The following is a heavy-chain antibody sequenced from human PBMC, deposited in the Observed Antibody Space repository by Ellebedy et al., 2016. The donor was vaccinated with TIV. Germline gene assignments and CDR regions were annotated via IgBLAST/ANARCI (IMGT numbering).Heavy chain of an antibody. CDR2: ISAYNGNT. CDR3: ARAWRDGYNFPLGDY. V-gene: IGHV1-18*01. J-gene: IGHJ4*02. CDR1: GGTFTNYA. Sequence: AASVKVSCKASGGTFTNYAISWVRQAPGQGLEWMGWISAYNGNTNYAQKLQGRVTMTTDTSTSTAYMELRSLRSDDTAVYYCARAWRDGYNFPLGDYWGQGTLVTVSS. D-gene: IGHD5-24*01.